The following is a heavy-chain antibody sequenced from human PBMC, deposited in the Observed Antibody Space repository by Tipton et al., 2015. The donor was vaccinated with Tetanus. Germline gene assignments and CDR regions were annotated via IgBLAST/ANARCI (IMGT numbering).Heavy chain of an antibody. D-gene: IGHD5-24*01. Sequence: SLRLSCEGSGFTFKHHGMYWVRQAPGKGLERVANIWYDGSNQDYAHSVRGRFTISRDNSKSTLFLQMNSLRAEDTAVYYCARRTNNGHVYNPLDLWGQGTMVIVSS. CDR2: IWYDGSNQ. J-gene: IGHJ3*01. CDR1: GFTFKHHG. CDR3: ARRTNNGHVYNPLDL. V-gene: IGHV3-33*07.